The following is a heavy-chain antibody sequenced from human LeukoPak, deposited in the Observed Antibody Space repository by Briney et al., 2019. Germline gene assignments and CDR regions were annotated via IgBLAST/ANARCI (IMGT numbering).Heavy chain of an antibody. J-gene: IGHJ6*04. Sequence: GGSLRLSCAASGFTFSGYAMSWVRQAPGKGLEWVSAISDSGGSTYYPDSVKGRFTISRDNSRNTLYLQSNSLRAEDTAVYYCAKEQLYYGMDVWGKGATVTVSS. V-gene: IGHV3-23*01. CDR1: GFTFSGYA. CDR3: AKEQLYYGMDV. D-gene: IGHD1-1*01. CDR2: ISDSGGST.